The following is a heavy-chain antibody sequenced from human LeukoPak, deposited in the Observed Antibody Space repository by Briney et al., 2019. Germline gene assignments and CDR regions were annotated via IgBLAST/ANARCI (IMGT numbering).Heavy chain of an antibody. D-gene: IGHD6-13*01. CDR3: AREEVIAAAGPTLDY. CDR1: GYTFTDYY. CDR2: INPNSGGT. J-gene: IGHJ4*02. Sequence: EASVKVSCKASGYTFTDYYMHWVRQAPGQGLEWMGWINPNSGGTNYAQKFQGRVTMTRDTSISTAYMELSRLRPDDTAVFYCAREEVIAAAGPTLDYWGQGALVTVSS. V-gene: IGHV1-2*02.